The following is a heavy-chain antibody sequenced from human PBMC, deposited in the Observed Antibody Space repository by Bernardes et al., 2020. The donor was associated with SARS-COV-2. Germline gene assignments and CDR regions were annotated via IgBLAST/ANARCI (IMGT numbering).Heavy chain of an antibody. J-gene: IGHJ6*02. CDR2: IYPGDCDT. CDR3: ARRQTNCTGGRCYSGGMDV. Sequence: GASLKIFCKVSGYTFIHNWIACVRQIPGQGLEWMGTIYPGDCDTIYSPSFQGQVTVSADKSINPAYLQWSSLKASDPAMYYYARRQTNCTGGRCYSGGMDVWGQGTTVTVSS. V-gene: IGHV5-51*01. D-gene: IGHD2-15*01. CDR1: GYTFIHNW.